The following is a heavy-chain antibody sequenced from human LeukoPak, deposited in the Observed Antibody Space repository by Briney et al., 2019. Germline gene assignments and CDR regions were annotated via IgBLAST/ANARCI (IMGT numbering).Heavy chain of an antibody. J-gene: IGHJ3*02. V-gene: IGHV1-8*01. CDR3: ARPYDTSGRSPNDAFDI. CDR1: GYTFTSYD. D-gene: IGHD3-22*01. Sequence: ASVKDPCKAYGYTFTSYDINWVRQATGQGLEWMGWMNPNSGNTGYAQNFQRRVTMTRNTSISTAYMELSSLRSEDTAVYYCARPYDTSGRSPNDAFDIWGQGTMVMVSS. CDR2: MNPNSGNT.